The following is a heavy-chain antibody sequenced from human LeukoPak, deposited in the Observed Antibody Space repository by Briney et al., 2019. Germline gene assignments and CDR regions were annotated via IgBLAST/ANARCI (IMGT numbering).Heavy chain of an antibody. Sequence: GGSLLLSGAASGFTFSSYGMHWVRPAPGKGLEWVAVIWYDGSNKYYADSVKGRFTISRDNSKNTLYLQMNSLRAEDTAVYYCARSGGALDYWGQGTLVTVSS. D-gene: IGHD1-26*01. CDR3: ARSGGALDY. V-gene: IGHV3-33*01. CDR2: IWYDGSNK. CDR1: GFTFSSYG. J-gene: IGHJ4*02.